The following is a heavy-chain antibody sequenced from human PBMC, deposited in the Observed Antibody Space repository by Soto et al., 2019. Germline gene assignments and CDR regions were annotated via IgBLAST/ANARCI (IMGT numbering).Heavy chain of an antibody. V-gene: IGHV4-61*05. D-gene: IGHD1-26*01. CDR3: ARAEANPTGWSDP. Sequence: SETLSLTCTVSGASISTTNHYWGWVRQPPGKGLEWIGYIYYSGSTNYNPSLKSRVTISVDTSKNQFSLKLSSVTAADTAVYYCARAEANPTGWSDPWGQGTLVTVSS. CDR1: GASISTTNHY. CDR2: IYYSGST. J-gene: IGHJ5*02.